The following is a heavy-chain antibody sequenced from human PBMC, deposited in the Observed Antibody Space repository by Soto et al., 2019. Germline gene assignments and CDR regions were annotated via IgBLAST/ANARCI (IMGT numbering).Heavy chain of an antibody. Sequence: EVQLVESGGGLVQPGGSLKLSCAASEFTFSGSAMHWVRQASGKGLEWVGRIRSKANSYATAYAASVKGRFTISRDDSNNTAYLQMNSLKTEDTAVYYCTRQRARVAFDIWGQGTMVTISS. J-gene: IGHJ3*02. CDR2: IRSKANSYAT. CDR1: EFTFSGSA. V-gene: IGHV3-73*02. CDR3: TRQRARVAFDI.